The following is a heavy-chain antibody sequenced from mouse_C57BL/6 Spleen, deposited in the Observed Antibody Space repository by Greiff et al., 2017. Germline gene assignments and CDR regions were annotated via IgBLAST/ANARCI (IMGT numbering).Heavy chain of an antibody. D-gene: IGHD2-3*01. J-gene: IGHJ3*01. CDR2: IHPNSGST. V-gene: IGHV1-64*01. Sequence: QVQLQQPGAELVKPGASVKLSCKASGYTFTSYWMHWVKQRPGQGLEWIGMIHPNSGSTNYNEKFKSKATLTVDKSSSTAYMQLSSLTSEDSAVYYCARPSYDGYSAWFAYWGQGTLVTVSA. CDR3: ARPSYDGYSAWFAY. CDR1: GYTFTSYW.